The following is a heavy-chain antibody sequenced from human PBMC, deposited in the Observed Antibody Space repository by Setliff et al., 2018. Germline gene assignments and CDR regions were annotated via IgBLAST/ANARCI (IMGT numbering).Heavy chain of an antibody. CDR1: GDSISSRRNY. CDR3: ARGITSGGYWGQRFLYLDV. CDR2: IYTTWST. Sequence: TLSLTCTVSGDSISSRRNYWGWFRQPAGKGLEWIGQIYTTWSTNYNPSLRSRVTISVDTSKNQFSLELRSVTAADTAVYYCARGITSGGYWGQRFLYLDVWGRGTTVTVSS. V-gene: IGHV4-61*09. D-gene: IGHD3-22*01. J-gene: IGHJ6*03.